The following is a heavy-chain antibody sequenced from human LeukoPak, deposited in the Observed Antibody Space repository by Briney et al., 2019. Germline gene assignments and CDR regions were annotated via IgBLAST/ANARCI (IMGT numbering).Heavy chain of an antibody. CDR1: GFTFSNYS. CDR3: AKDPTAGDAFDI. J-gene: IGHJ3*02. V-gene: IGHV3-30*18. Sequence: GGSLRLSCAASGFTFSNYSMNWVRQAPGKGLEWVAVISYDGSNKYYADSVKGRYTISRDNSKNTLYLQMNSLRAEDTAVYYCAKDPTAGDAFDIWGQGTMVTVSS. CDR2: ISYDGSNK.